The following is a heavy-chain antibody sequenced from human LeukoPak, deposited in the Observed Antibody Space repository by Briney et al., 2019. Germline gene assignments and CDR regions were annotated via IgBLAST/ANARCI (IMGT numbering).Heavy chain of an antibody. CDR2: ISGSGGST. J-gene: IGHJ5*02. D-gene: IGHD6-19*01. CDR1: GFTFRSYD. V-gene: IGHV3-23*01. Sequence: AGGSLRLSCAASGFTFRSYDMSWVRQAPGKGVEGVSAISGSGGSTYYADSVKGRFTISRDNSKNTLYLQMNSLRAEDTAVYYCAKDGGGIAVAPVYWFYPWGQGTLVTVSS. CDR3: AKDGGGIAVAPVYWFYP.